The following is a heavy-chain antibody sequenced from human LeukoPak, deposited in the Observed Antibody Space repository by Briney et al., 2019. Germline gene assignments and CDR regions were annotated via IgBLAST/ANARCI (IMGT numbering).Heavy chain of an antibody. J-gene: IGHJ5*02. V-gene: IGHV3-21*01. CDR3: ARDDIRDYYGSGSYGPAYNWFDP. Sequence: PGGSLRLSCAASGFTFSSYWMNWVRQAPGKGLEWVSSISSSSSYIYYADSVKGRFTISRDNAKNSLYLQMNSLRAEDTAVYYCARDDIRDYYGSGSYGPAYNWFDPWGHGTLVTVSS. CDR1: GFTFSSYW. CDR2: ISSSSSYI. D-gene: IGHD3-10*01.